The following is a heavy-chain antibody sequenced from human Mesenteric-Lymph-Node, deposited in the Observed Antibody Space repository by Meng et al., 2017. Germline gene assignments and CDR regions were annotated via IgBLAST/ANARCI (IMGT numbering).Heavy chain of an antibody. CDR1: GFLSNNYW. CDR2: INADGGSP. CDR3: AREKEWELLRNNFDY. V-gene: IGHV3-74*01. Sequence: GESLKISCAASGFLSNNYWHWFRQVPGKGLVWVSRINADGGSPVYADSVRGRFTISRDSAKNTLDLQMNGLRGEDTAVYYCAREKEWELLRNNFDYWGQGTLVTVSS. D-gene: IGHD1-26*01. J-gene: IGHJ4*02.